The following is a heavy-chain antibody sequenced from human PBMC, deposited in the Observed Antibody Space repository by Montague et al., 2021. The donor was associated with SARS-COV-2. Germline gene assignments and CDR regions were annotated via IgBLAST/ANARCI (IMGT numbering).Heavy chain of an antibody. Sequence: CAASGFTFSSYSMNWVRQAPGKGLEWVSYISSSSSTIYYADSAKXRFTISRDNAKNSLYLQMNGLRAEDTAVYYCARDLRWGYYDILTGYYRPLDYWGQGTLVTVSS. V-gene: IGHV3-48*04. CDR2: ISSSSSTI. D-gene: IGHD3-9*01. CDR1: GFTFSSYS. CDR3: ARDLRWGYYDILTGYYRPLDY. J-gene: IGHJ4*02.